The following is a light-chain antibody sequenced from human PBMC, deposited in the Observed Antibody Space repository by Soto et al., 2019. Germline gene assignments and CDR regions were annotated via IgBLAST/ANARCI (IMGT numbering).Light chain of an antibody. CDR1: KLGDKF. CDR2: QDD. J-gene: IGLJ2*01. V-gene: IGLV3-1*01. Sequence: SYELTQPPSVSVSPGQTASITCSGDKLGDKFACWYQQKPGQSPVLVIYQDDKRPSGIPERFSGSNSGNTATLTISGTQAMDEADYYCQAWDSSTAVFGGGTKLTV. CDR3: QAWDSSTAV.